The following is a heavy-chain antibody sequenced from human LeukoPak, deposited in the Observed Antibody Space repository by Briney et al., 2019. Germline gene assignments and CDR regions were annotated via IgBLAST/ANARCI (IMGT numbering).Heavy chain of an antibody. Sequence: PGGSLRLSCAASGFTFSSYWMHWVRQAPGKGLVWVSRINSDGSSTSYADSVKGRFTISRDNAKNTLYLQMNSLRAEDTAVYYCAKAAPYCSGGSCYRYYYYGMDVWGQGTTVTVSS. CDR1: GFTFSSYW. CDR2: INSDGSST. V-gene: IGHV3-74*01. J-gene: IGHJ6*02. D-gene: IGHD2-15*01. CDR3: AKAAPYCSGGSCYRYYYYGMDV.